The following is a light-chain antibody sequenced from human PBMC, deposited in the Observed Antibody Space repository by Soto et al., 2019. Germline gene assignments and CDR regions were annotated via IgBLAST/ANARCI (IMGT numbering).Light chain of an antibody. Sequence: DIQMTQSPSTLSASVGDRVTITCRASQSISSWLAWYQQKPGKAPKLLIYDASSLESGVPSRFSGSGSGTEFTLAISSLQPDDFAQYYCQQYNSYPYTFGQGTKLEIK. V-gene: IGKV1-5*01. J-gene: IGKJ2*01. CDR2: DAS. CDR3: QQYNSYPYT. CDR1: QSISSW.